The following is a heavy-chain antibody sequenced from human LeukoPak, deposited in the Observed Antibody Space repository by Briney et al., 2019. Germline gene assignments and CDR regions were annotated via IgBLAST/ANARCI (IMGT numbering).Heavy chain of an antibody. CDR2: IWYDGSNK. CDR1: GFTFSSYG. J-gene: IGHJ4*02. CDR3: AKEGSTSSSRIDN. V-gene: IGHV3-33*06. Sequence: PGGSLRLSCAASGFTFSSYGMHWVRQAPGKGLEWVAVIWYDGSNKYYADSVKGRFTISRDNSKNTLYLQMNNLRAEDTAVHYCAKEGSTSSSRIDNWGQGTLVTVSS. D-gene: IGHD2/OR15-2a*01.